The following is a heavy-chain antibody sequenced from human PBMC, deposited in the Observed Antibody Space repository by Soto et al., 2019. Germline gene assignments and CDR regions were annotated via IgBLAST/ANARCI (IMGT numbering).Heavy chain of an antibody. CDR3: ARGAYYYGSGFYFGGGFPPNWFDP. CDR2: ISAYNGNT. J-gene: IGHJ5*02. CDR1: GYTFTSYC. V-gene: IGHV1-18*04. Sequence: QVQLVQSGAEVKKPGASVKVSCKASGYTFTSYCISWVRQAPGQGLEWMGWISAYNGNTNYAQKLQGRVTMTTDTSTSTAYKELSSLRYDDTAVYYCARGAYYYGSGFYFGGGFPPNWFDPWGQGTLVTVSS. D-gene: IGHD3-10*01.